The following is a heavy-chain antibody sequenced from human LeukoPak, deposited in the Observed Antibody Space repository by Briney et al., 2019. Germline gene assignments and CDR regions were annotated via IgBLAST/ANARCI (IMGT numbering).Heavy chain of an antibody. CDR3: ARGHHSVKYYDNSGYPFDY. D-gene: IGHD3-22*01. J-gene: IGHJ4*02. V-gene: IGHV3-7*01. Sequence: GSLRLSCAASGFNFSSYLMSWVRQAPGKGLEWVANIKQDGSEKYYVDSVKGRFTISRDNAKNSLYMQMNSLRAEDTAVYYCARGHHSVKYYDNSGYPFDYWGQGTLVTVSS. CDR2: IKQDGSEK. CDR1: GFNFSSYL.